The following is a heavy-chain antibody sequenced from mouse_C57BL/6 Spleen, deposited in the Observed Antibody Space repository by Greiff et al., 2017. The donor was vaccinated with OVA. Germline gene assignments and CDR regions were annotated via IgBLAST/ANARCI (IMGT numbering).Heavy chain of an antibody. Sequence: QVQLQQSGAELVKPGASVKMSCKASGYTFTSYWITWVKQRPGQGLEWIGDIYPGSGSTNYNEKFKSKATLTVDTSSSTAYMQLSSLTSEDSAVYYCARGGDYDGGYFDVWGTGTTVTVSS. J-gene: IGHJ1*03. CDR3: ARGGDYDGGYFDV. V-gene: IGHV1-55*01. CDR1: GYTFTSYW. D-gene: IGHD2-4*01. CDR2: IYPGSGST.